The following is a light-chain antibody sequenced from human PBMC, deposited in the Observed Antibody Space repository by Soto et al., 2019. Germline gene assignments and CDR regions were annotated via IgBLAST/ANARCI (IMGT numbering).Light chain of an antibody. Sequence: EIVLTQSPGTLSLSPGERATLSCRASQSVSSNFLAWYQQKPVQAPRLLIYAASNRAPGIPDRFDGSGSGKAFPLTFTTRELKDFAVYYCHQYGSSSRTFGQGTK. CDR3: HQYGSSSRT. J-gene: IGKJ2*02. CDR2: AAS. V-gene: IGKV3-20*01. CDR1: QSVSSNF.